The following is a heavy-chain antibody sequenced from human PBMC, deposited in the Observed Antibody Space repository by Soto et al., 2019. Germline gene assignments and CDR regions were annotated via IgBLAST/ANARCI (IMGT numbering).Heavy chain of an antibody. CDR2: ISNDGSNK. Sequence: GGSLRLSCAASGFTFSSYWMHWVRQAPGKGLESVAVISNDGSNKYYADSVKGRFTISRDNSKNTLYLQMNSLRAEDTAVYYCARVAIFGVVATYGMDVWGQGTTVTVSS. D-gene: IGHD3-3*01. CDR3: ARVAIFGVVATYGMDV. J-gene: IGHJ6*02. CDR1: GFTFSSYW. V-gene: IGHV3-30-3*01.